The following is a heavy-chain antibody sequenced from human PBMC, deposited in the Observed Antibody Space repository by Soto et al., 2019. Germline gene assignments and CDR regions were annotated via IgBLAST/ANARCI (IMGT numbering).Heavy chain of an antibody. CDR2: ISYDGSNK. D-gene: IGHD3-3*01. V-gene: IGHV3-30*18. J-gene: IGHJ4*02. CDR3: AKDQGYDFWSGYLDY. CDR1: GFTFSSYG. Sequence: GGSLRLSCAASGFTFSSYGMHWVRQAPGKGLEWVAVISYDGSNKYYADSVKGRFTISRDNSKNTLYLQMNSLRAEDTAVYYCAKDQGYDFWSGYLDYWGQGTLVTVSS.